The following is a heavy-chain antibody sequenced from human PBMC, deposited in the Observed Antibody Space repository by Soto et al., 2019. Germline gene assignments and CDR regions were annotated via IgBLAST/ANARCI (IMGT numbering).Heavy chain of an antibody. CDR1: GYTFTSYG. D-gene: IGHD2-2*01. CDR2: ISAYNGNT. J-gene: IGHJ6*03. Sequence: ASVKVSCKASGYTFTSYGISWVRQAPGQGLEWMGWISAYNGNTNYAQKLQGRVTMTTDTSTSTAYVELRSLRSDDTAVYDCARLYCSSTSCYGEYYMDVWGKGTTVTVSS. CDR3: ARLYCSSTSCYGEYYMDV. V-gene: IGHV1-18*01.